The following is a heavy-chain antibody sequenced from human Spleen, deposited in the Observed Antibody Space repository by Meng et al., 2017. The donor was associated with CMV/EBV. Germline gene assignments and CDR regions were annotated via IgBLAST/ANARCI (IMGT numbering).Heavy chain of an antibody. J-gene: IGHJ4*02. V-gene: IGHV3-21*01. D-gene: IGHD3-22*01. Sequence: GESLKISCAASGFTFSSYSMNWVRQAPGKGLEWVSSISSSSSYIYYADSVKGRFTISRDNAKNSLYLQMNSLRAEDTAVYYCARDGENYYDSSGYDHPFDYWGQGTLVTVSS. CDR1: GFTFSSYS. CDR3: ARDGENYYDSSGYDHPFDY. CDR2: ISSSSSYI.